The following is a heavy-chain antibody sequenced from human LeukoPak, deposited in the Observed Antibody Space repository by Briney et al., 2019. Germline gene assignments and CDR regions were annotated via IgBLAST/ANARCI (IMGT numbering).Heavy chain of an antibody. Sequence: GGSLRLSCAGSGFTFSSYWVSWVRQAPGKGLEWVANIKQDGSDKYYVDSVKGRFTISKDNAKNSLYLQMNSLRAEDTAVYYCARGRLDAGSFDYWGQGTLVTVSS. CDR2: IKQDGSDK. J-gene: IGHJ4*02. CDR3: ARGRLDAGSFDY. V-gene: IGHV3-7*01. CDR1: GFTFSSYW. D-gene: IGHD3-10*01.